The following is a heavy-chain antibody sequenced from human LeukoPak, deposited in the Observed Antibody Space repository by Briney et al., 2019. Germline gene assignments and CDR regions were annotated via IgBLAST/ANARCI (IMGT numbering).Heavy chain of an antibody. V-gene: IGHV3-30*18. J-gene: IGHJ4*02. CDR1: GFTFSSYG. CDR3: AKDRGYYDSIGYYRPPFDY. D-gene: IGHD3-22*01. Sequence: QPGRSLRLSCAASGFTFSSYGIQWVRQAPGKGLEWVAVISYDGSNKYYADSVKGRFTISRDNSKNTLNLQMNSLRAEDTAVYYCAKDRGYYDSIGYYRPPFDYWGQGALVTVSS. CDR2: ISYDGSNK.